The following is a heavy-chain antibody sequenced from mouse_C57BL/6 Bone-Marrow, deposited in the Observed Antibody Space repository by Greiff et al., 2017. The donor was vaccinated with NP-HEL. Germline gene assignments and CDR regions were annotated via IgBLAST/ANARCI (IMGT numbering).Heavy chain of an antibody. Sequence: QVQLQQSGAELVRPGTSVKVSCKASGYAFTNYLIEWVKQRPGQGLEWIGVINPGSGGTNYNEKFKGKATLTADKSSSTAYMQLSSLTSEDSAVYFCARRVRRPPGYFDVWGTGTTVTVSS. CDR1: GYAFTNYL. D-gene: IGHD2-14*01. CDR2: INPGSGGT. J-gene: IGHJ1*03. V-gene: IGHV1-54*01. CDR3: ARRVRRPPGYFDV.